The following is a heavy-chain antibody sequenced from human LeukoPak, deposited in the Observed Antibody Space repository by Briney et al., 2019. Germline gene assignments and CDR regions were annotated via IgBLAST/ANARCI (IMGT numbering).Heavy chain of an antibody. D-gene: IGHD3-22*01. CDR3: ARGWGDYYDSSPLDY. CDR1: GFTFSSYG. J-gene: IGHJ4*02. V-gene: IGHV3-33*08. Sequence: GGSLRLSCAASGFTFSSYGMPWVRQAPGKGLEWVAVIWYDGSNKYYADSVKGRFTISRDNSKNTLYLQMNSLRAEDTAVYYCARGWGDYYDSSPLDYWGQGTLVTVSS. CDR2: IWYDGSNK.